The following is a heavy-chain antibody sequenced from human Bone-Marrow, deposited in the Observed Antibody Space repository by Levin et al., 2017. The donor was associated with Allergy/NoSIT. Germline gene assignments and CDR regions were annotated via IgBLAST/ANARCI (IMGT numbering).Heavy chain of an antibody. CDR3: ARESEDYGGFDY. CDR2: ISSSGSTI. Sequence: GGSLRLSCIASGFSFSTYEMNWVRQAPGKGLEWVSYISSSGSTIYYADSVKGRFTISRDNAKNSLYLQMNSLRAEDTAVYYCARESEDYGGFDYWGQGTLVTVSS. D-gene: IGHD4-23*01. V-gene: IGHV3-48*03. CDR1: GFSFSTYE. J-gene: IGHJ4*02.